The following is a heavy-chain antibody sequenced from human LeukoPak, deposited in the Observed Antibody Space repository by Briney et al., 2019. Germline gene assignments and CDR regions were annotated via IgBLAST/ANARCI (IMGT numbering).Heavy chain of an antibody. CDR2: INHSGST. D-gene: IGHD3-16*02. V-gene: IGHV4-34*01. J-gene: IGHJ4*02. Sequence: SETLSLTCAVYGGSFSGSYWSWIRQPPGKGLEWIGEINHSGSTNYNPSLKSRVTISVDTSKNQFSLKLSSVTAADTAVYYCARGRYDYVWGSYRSSGQYYFDYWGQGTLVTVSS. CDR1: GGSFSGSY. CDR3: ARGRYDYVWGSYRSSGQYYFDY.